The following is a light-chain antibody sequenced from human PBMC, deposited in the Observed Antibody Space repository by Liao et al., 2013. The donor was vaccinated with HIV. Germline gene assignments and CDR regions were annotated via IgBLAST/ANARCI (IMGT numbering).Light chain of an antibody. CDR3: QTWHISTLI. V-gene: IGLV3-1*01. CDR2: EDT. Sequence: SYDLTQPPSVSVSPGQTANITCSGERLGDKYATWYQQKSGQSPVLVIYEDTKRPAGISERFSGSNSGNTATLSISGTQPLDEADYYCQTWHISTLILGGGTKLTVL. J-gene: IGLJ2*01. CDR1: RLGDKY.